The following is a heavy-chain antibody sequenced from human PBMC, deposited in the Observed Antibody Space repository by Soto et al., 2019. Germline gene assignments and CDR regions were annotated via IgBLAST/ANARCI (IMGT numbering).Heavy chain of an antibody. J-gene: IGHJ5*02. D-gene: IGHD3-10*01. Sequence: TLSLTCTVSGGSISSGNYYWSWIRQPPGKALEWLALLYWDDDKRYSPSLKSRLTITKDTSKNQVVLTMTNVDPVDTATYYCAHRRSYGSGIARDNWFDPWGQGTLVTVSS. V-gene: IGHV2-5*08. CDR1: GGSISSGNYY. CDR2: LYWDDDK. CDR3: AHRRSYGSGIARDNWFDP.